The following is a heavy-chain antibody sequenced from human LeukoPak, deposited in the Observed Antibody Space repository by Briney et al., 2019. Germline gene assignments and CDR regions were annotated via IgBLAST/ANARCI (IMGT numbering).Heavy chain of an antibody. D-gene: IGHD6-6*01. CDR2: IYYSGST. V-gene: IGHV4-59*08. CDR1: GGSISSYY. J-gene: IGHJ5*02. Sequence: PSETLSLTCTVSGGSISSYYWSWIRQPPGKGLEWIGYIYYSGSTNYNPSLKSRVTISVDTSKNQFSLKLSSVTAADTAVYYCARTARIAGFSGPWGQGTLVTVSS. CDR3: ARTARIAGFSGP.